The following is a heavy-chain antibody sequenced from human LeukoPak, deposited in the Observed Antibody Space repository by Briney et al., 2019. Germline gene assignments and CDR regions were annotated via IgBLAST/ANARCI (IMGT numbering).Heavy chain of an antibody. CDR3: ARVYGSGSDYYFDY. V-gene: IGHV1-69*06. CDR2: IIPIFGTA. J-gene: IGHJ4*02. D-gene: IGHD3-10*01. Sequence: SVKVSCKASGYTFTSYGISWVRQAPGQGLEWMGGIIPIFGTANYAQKFQGRVTITADKSTSTAYMELSSLRSEDTAVYYCARVYGSGSDYYFDYWGQGTLVTVSS. CDR1: GYTFTSYG.